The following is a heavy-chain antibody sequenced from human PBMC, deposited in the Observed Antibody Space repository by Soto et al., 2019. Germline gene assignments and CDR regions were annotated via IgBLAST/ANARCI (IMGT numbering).Heavy chain of an antibody. CDR1: GFRFSSYS. Sequence: GGSLRLSCADSGFRFSSYSMSWVRQTPGKGLGWVAAITATGDRTYYADSVTGRFTVSRDNSKKTHYLQMTSLRAEDTAMYYCATMNGYFEYWGQGTPVTVSS. CDR3: ATMNGYFEY. J-gene: IGHJ4*02. D-gene: IGHD3-22*01. CDR2: ITATGDRT. V-gene: IGHV3-23*01.